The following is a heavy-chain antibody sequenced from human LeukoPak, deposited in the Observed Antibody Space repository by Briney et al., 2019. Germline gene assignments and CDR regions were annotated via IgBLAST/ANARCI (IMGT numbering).Heavy chain of an antibody. CDR2: IYPGDSDT. Sequence: GESLKISCKGSGYSFTSYWIGWVRQMPGKGLEWMGIIYPGDSDTRYSPSFQGQVTISADKSISTAYLQWSSLKASDTAMYYCARLGTDRVAAADHIKWFDPWGQGTLVTVSS. J-gene: IGHJ5*02. CDR3: ARLGTDRVAAADHIKWFDP. CDR1: GYSFTSYW. D-gene: IGHD6-13*01. V-gene: IGHV5-51*01.